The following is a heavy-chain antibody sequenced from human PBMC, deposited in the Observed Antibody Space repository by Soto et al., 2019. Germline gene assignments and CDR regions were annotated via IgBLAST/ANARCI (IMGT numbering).Heavy chain of an antibody. CDR2: TSYDGSDK. J-gene: IGHJ1*01. CDR3: ARWGTTGGLDV. V-gene: IGHV3-30*19. D-gene: IGHD3-16*01. Sequence: QVQLVESGGGVVQPGTSLRVSCVGSGFTFRSYVIHWVRQPPGKGLEWVALTSYDGSDKYYDDSVRGRFTISRDNSRNTVDLQMDSLRLEDTALYYCARWGTTGGLDVWGHGTLVSVSS. CDR1: GFTFRSYV.